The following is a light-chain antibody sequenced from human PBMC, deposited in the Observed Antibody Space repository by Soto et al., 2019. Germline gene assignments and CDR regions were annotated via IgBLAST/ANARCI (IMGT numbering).Light chain of an antibody. CDR3: QQSYSSPLT. CDR2: AAS. J-gene: IGKJ4*02. CDR1: QNINNY. Sequence: DIQMTQSPSSLSASVGDRVTITCRASQNINNYLNWYQEKPGKAPKLLVNAASTLQSGVPSRFSGSGSETDFTLTISSLQAEDFANYSCQQSYSSPLTFGGGTKVEIK. V-gene: IGKV1-39*01.